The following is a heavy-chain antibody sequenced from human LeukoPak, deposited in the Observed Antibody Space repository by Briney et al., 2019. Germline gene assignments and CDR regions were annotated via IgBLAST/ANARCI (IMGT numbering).Heavy chain of an antibody. J-gene: IGHJ4*02. CDR2: IYHSGST. CDR3: AGLVVTKGADY. V-gene: IGHV4-4*02. D-gene: IGHD3-22*01. Sequence: SETLSLTCAVSGGSFSSSNWWSWVRQPPGKGLEWIGEIYHSGSTNYNPSLKSRVTISVDKSKNQFSLKLSSVTAADTAVYYCAGLVVTKGADYWGQGTLVTVSS. CDR1: GGSFSSSNW.